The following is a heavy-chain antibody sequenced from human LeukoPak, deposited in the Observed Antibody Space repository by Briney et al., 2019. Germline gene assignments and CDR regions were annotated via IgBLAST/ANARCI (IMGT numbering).Heavy chain of an antibody. J-gene: IGHJ4*02. CDR2: MKQDGSEK. CDR1: GFTFSEYW. Sequence: GGSLRLSCTASGFTFSEYWLSWVRQAPGKGLEWVANMKQDGSEKYYVDSVRGRFTISRDTAKNSLSLQMNSLRAEDTAVYYCARFNWGSQVPDFFDYWGQGTLVTVSS. V-gene: IGHV3-7*04. CDR3: ARFNWGSQVPDFFDY. D-gene: IGHD7-27*01.